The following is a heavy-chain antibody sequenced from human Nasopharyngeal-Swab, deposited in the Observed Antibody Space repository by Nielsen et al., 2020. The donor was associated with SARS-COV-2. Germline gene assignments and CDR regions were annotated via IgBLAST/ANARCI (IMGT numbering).Heavy chain of an antibody. CDR2: VSGRDST. Sequence: VRQAPGKGLEWVSSVSGRDSTYYADSVKGRFTISRDISKNTLYLQMNSLRAEASAVYYCSKDRNSAYYYYYMDVWGKGTTVTVSS. V-gene: IGHV3-23*01. D-gene: IGHD1-26*01. CDR3: SKDRNSAYYYYYMDV. J-gene: IGHJ6*03.